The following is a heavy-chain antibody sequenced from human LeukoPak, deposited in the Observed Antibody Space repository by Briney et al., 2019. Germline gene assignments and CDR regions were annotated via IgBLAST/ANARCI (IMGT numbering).Heavy chain of an antibody. V-gene: IGHV1-8*01. CDR3: ARGVDTAMLLDYYYYYGMDV. Sequence: ASVKVSCKASGYTFTSYDINWVRQATGQGLEWMGWMNPNSANTGYAQKFQGRVTMTRNTSISTAYMELSSLRSEDTAVYYCARGVDTAMLLDYYYYYGMDVWGQGTTVTVSS. CDR2: MNPNSANT. J-gene: IGHJ6*02. CDR1: GYTFTSYD. D-gene: IGHD5-18*01.